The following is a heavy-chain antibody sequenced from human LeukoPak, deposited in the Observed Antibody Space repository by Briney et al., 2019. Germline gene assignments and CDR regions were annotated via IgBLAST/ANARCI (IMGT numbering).Heavy chain of an antibody. D-gene: IGHD2-2*01. CDR3: ARAALGYCSSTSCYGGY. CDR1: GFTFDDYD. J-gene: IGHJ4*02. CDR2: INWNGGST. V-gene: IGHV3-20*04. Sequence: GGSLRLSCAASGFTFDDYDMSWVRQAPGKGLEWVSGINWNGGSTGYADSVKGRFTISRDNAKNSLYLQMNSLRAEDTALYYCARAALGYCSSTSCYGGYWGQGTLVTVSS.